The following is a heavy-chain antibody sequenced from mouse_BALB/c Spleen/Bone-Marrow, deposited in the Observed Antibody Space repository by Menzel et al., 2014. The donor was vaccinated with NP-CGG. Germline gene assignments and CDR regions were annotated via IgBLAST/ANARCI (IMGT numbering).Heavy chain of an antibody. J-gene: IGHJ3*01. V-gene: IGHV1S81*02. CDR1: GYTFTSYY. Sequence: VQLQQSGAELVKPGASVKLSCKASGYTFTSYYMYWVKQRPGQGLEWIGEVNPSNGGTNFNEKFKSKATLTVDKSSSTAYMQLSSLTFENSAIYYSTRPYYGYVGYAYWGQGTQVTVSA. CDR2: VNPSNGGT. D-gene: IGHD1-2*01. CDR3: TRPYYGYVGYAY.